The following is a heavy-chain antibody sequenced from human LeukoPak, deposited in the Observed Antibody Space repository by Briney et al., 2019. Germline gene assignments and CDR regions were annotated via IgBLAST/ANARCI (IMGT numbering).Heavy chain of an antibody. D-gene: IGHD3-22*01. V-gene: IGHV3-21*01. J-gene: IGHJ4*02. CDR3: ARIGDDSSGYYSSWHPSFFDY. CDR2: ISSSSSYI. CDR1: GFTFSSYS. Sequence: PGGSLRLSCAASGFTFSSYSMNWVRQAPGKGLEWVSSISSSSSYIYYADSVKGRFTISRDNAKNSLYLQMNSLRAEDTAVYYCARIGDDSSGYYSSWHPSFFDYWGQGTLVTVSS.